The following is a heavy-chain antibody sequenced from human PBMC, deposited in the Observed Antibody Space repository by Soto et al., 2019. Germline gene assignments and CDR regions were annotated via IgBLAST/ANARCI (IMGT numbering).Heavy chain of an antibody. CDR1: GYSFTNYY. Sequence: VQMVQSGAEVRRPGASVKISCKASGYSFTNYYIHWVRQAPGQGLEWMGTFNPSDGNTVYAQTIQGRATMTRDTTAISVYMDLTGLRSEDAAVYFCARDRLDSRRGYAAFAIWGQGTLVNVSS. V-gene: IGHV1-46*01. J-gene: IGHJ3*02. CDR3: ARDRLDSRRGYAAFAI. CDR2: FNPSDGNT. D-gene: IGHD3-3*01.